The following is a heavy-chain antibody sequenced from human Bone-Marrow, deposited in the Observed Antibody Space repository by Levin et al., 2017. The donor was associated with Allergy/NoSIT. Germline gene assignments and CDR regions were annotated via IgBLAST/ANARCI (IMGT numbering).Heavy chain of an antibody. CDR2: TSFDGSKT. Sequence: PGGSLRLSCVASGFTFDSYDMHWVRQAPGKGLEWVAATSFDGSKTYYADSVKGRFIISRDNGKNTLFLQLNSLRHEDSALYYCGTKGSGGDGLDYWGLGTLVTVSS. CDR3: GTKGSGGDGLDY. CDR1: GFTFDSYD. D-gene: IGHD6-19*01. V-gene: IGHV3-30*03. J-gene: IGHJ4*02.